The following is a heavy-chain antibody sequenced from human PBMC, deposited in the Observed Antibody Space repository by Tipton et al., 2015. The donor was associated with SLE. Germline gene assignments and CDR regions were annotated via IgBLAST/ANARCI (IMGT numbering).Heavy chain of an antibody. CDR2: IFHGGST. D-gene: IGHD6-13*01. V-gene: IGHV4-38-2*01. J-gene: IGHJ4*02. Sequence: TLSLTCAVSGYSIGGGYYWGWFRQSPGKGLGWIGTIFHGGSTYNPSLKSRLTISLDTSKNQISLKLTSVTAADTAVDYCARARGSSSWYVFDYWGQGTLVTVSS. CDR3: ARARGSSSWYVFDY. CDR1: GYSIGGGYY.